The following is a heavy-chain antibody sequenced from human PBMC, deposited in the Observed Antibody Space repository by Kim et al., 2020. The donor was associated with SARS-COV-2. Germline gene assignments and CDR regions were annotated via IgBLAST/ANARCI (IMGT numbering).Heavy chain of an antibody. CDR2: IYYSGST. Sequence: SETLSLTCTVSGGSISSSSYYWGWIRQPPGKGLEWIGSIYYSGSTYYNPSLKSRVSISVDTSKNQFSLKLSSVTAADTAVYYCGRHIIAVAHDAFDIWGQGTMVTVSS. V-gene: IGHV4-39*01. D-gene: IGHD6-19*01. J-gene: IGHJ3*02. CDR1: GGSISSSSYY. CDR3: GRHIIAVAHDAFDI.